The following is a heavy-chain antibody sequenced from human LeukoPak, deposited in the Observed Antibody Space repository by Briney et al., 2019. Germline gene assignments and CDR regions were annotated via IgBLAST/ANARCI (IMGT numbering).Heavy chain of an antibody. Sequence: PGGSLRLSCAASGFSCSTRGMSWVRQAPGKGLEWVSAISGNDESTFYADSVKGRFTISRDNSRNTLYLQLSSLSAEDSAVYYCAKGSAVAGRTPGGYYYYGMDVWGQGTTVTVSS. D-gene: IGHD6-19*01. J-gene: IGHJ6*02. CDR1: GFSCSTRG. CDR3: AKGSAVAGRTPGGYYYYGMDV. CDR2: ISGNDEST. V-gene: IGHV3-23*01.